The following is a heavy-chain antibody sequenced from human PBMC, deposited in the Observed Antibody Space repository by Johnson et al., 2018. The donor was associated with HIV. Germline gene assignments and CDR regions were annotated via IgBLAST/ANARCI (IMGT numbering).Heavy chain of an antibody. Sequence: QMQLVESGGGVVQPGTSLRLSCAASGFTFSSFAMHWVRQAPGRGLEWVAVMSYDGSNQYYADSVTGRFTISRDNSKNTLYLQMNSLRAEDTAVYYCARDRGWELLLGAFDIWGQGTMVTVSS. J-gene: IGHJ3*02. V-gene: IGHV3-30*04. D-gene: IGHD1-26*01. CDR2: MSYDGSNQ. CDR1: GFTFSSFA. CDR3: ARDRGWELLLGAFDI.